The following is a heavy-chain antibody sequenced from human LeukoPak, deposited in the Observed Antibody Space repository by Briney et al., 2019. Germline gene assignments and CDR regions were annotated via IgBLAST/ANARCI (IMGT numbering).Heavy chain of an antibody. Sequence: PSESLSLTCAVSGGSISSSNWWSWVRQPPGKGLEWIGEIYHSGSTNYNPSLKSRVTISVDKSKNQFSLKLSSVTAADTAVYYCASRGYYDSSGYYNYWGQGTLVTVSS. J-gene: IGHJ4*02. CDR1: GGSISSSNW. V-gene: IGHV4-4*02. CDR3: ASRGYYDSSGYYNY. D-gene: IGHD3-22*01. CDR2: IYHSGST.